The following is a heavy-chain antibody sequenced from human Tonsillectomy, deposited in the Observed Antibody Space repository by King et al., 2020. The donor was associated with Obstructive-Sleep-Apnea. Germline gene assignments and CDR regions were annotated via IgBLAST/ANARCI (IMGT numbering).Heavy chain of an antibody. CDR3: ARELTGDGYFDY. V-gene: IGHV4-39*07. J-gene: IGHJ4*02. CDR2: IYYSGST. Sequence: QLQESGPGLVKASETLSLTCTVSGGSISSSSYHWGWIRQSPGKGLEWIVSIYYSGSTYYNPSLKSRVTISVDTSKNQFSLKLSSVTAADTAVYCCARELTGDGYFDYWGQGTLVTVSS. CDR1: GGSISSSSYH. D-gene: IGHD3-10*01.